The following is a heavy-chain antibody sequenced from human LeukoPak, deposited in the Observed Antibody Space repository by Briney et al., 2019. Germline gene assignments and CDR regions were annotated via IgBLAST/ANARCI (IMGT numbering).Heavy chain of an antibody. CDR2: IYHSGST. D-gene: IGHD6-19*01. J-gene: IGHJ4*02. CDR1: GYSISSGYY. CDR3: ARSVAGSFY. V-gene: IGHV4-38-2*01. Sequence: SATLSLTCAVSGYSISSGYYWGWIRQPPGKGLEWIGSIYHSGSTYYNPSLKSRVTISVDTSKNQFSLKLSSVTAADTAVYYCARSVAGSFYWGQGTLVTVSS.